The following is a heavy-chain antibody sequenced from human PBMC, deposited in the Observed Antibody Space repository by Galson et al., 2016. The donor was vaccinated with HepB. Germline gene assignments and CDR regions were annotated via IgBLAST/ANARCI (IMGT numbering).Heavy chain of an antibody. D-gene: IGHD2-15*01. CDR3: ARGGYCSDGRFLPNWFHP. J-gene: IGHJ5*02. CDR2: IIPILPSP. V-gene: IGHV1-69*13. CDR1: GGIITYHA. Sequence: SVKVSCKASGGIITYHAFSWVRQAPRQGFEWMGTIIPILPSPNYADNFQDRVTITADESTNTVHMELSNLTSDDTAVYYSARGGYCSDGRFLPNWFHPWGQGTPVAVSS.